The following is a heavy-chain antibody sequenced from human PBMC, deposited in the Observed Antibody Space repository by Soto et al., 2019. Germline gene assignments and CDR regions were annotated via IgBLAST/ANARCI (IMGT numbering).Heavy chain of an antibody. Sequence: GGSLRLSCVTSGFGFSAYAMTWVRQTPGKGLEWVSAIRGTGTSTYYPDSVRGRFSISRDNSRNTVYLQMNTLTVEDTAVYYCARMRMVTPGGHSMDVWGQGTTVTVSS. V-gene: IGHV3-23*01. CDR2: IRGTGTST. CDR3: ARMRMVTPGGHSMDV. D-gene: IGHD2-21*02. J-gene: IGHJ6*02. CDR1: GFGFSAYA.